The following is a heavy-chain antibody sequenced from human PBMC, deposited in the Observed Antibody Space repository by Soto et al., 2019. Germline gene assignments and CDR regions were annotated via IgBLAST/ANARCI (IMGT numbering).Heavy chain of an antibody. CDR1: GFTFSNYW. CDR2: IDTDGSTT. D-gene: IGHD2-15*01. Sequence: GGSLRLSCATSGFTFSNYWMHWVRQVPGRGLVWVSRIDTDGSTTSYADLAKGRFTISRDNAKSTLSLQMNSLRAEDTAIYYCACSRRPARLGPKGAIDYWGQGTLVTVSS. J-gene: IGHJ4*02. CDR3: ACSRRPARLGPKGAIDY. V-gene: IGHV3-74*01.